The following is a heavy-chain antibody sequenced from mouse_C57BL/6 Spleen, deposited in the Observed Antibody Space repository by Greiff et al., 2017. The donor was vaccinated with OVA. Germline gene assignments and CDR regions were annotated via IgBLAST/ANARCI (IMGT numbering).Heavy chain of an antibody. CDR2: IRNKANGYTT. J-gene: IGHJ2*01. V-gene: IGHV7-3*01. Sequence: EVQRVESGGGLVQPGGSLSLSCAASGFTFTDYYMSWVRQPPGKALEWLGFIRNKANGYTTEYSASVKGRFTISRDNSQSILYLQMNALRAEDSATYYCARGLYYYAMDYWGQGTTLTVSS. CDR1: GFTFTDYY. CDR3: ARGLYYYAMDY. D-gene: IGHD1-1*02.